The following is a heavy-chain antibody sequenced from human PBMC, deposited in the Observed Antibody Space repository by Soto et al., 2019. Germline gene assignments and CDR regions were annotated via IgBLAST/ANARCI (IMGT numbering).Heavy chain of an antibody. Sequence: GASVKVSCKASGGTFSSYTISWVRQAPGQGLEWMGRIIPILGIANYAQKFQGRVTITADKSTSTAYMELSSLRSEDTAVYYCARDRDCSGGSCYEEAFDYWGQGTLVTVSS. CDR3: ARDRDCSGGSCYEEAFDY. D-gene: IGHD2-15*01. J-gene: IGHJ4*02. CDR2: IIPILGIA. CDR1: GGTFSSYT. V-gene: IGHV1-69*04.